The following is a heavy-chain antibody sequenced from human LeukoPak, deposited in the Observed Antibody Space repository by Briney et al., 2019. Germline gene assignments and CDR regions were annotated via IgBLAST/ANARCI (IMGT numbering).Heavy chain of an antibody. D-gene: IGHD6-19*01. CDR1: GSRFDDHG. CDR2: INWNGGST. J-gene: IGHJ4*02. V-gene: IGHV3-20*04. Sequence: GGSLRLSCTAPGSRFDDHGMAWVRQAPGKGLEWVCGINWNGGSTGYADSVKGRFTISRDNAKNSLYLQMNSLRADDTALYYCARGDSSGWYFDDWGQGILVTVSS. CDR3: ARGDSSGWYFDD.